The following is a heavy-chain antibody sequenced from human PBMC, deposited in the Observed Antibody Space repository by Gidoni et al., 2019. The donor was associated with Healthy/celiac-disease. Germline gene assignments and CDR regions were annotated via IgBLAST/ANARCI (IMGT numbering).Heavy chain of an antibody. CDR1: GFTFSSHG. D-gene: IGHD2-2*01. V-gene: IGHV3-33*08. CDR2: IWYDVMNK. Sequence: QVQLVESGGGVVQPGRSLSLSCAAPGFTFSSHGVHWVRRAPGKGLVWWEVIWYDVMNKYYEDAVKGRFTISRDNSKNTLYLQMNSLRAEDTAVYYCARDGPDLLWPDRYYFDYWGQGTLVTVSS. CDR3: ARDGPDLLWPDRYYFDY. J-gene: IGHJ4*02.